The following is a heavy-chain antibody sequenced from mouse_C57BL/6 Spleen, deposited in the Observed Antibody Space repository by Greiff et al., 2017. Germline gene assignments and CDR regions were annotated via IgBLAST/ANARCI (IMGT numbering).Heavy chain of an antibody. Sequence: VQLQQSGAELMKPGASVKLSCKATGYTFTGYWLEWVKQWPGHGLEWIGEILPGSGSTNYNGKFKGKATFTADTSSNTAYLQLSSLTTEYSAIYYCARRAAHAGGLAYWGQGTLVTVSA. J-gene: IGHJ3*01. CDR1: GYTFTGYW. CDR2: ILPGSGST. D-gene: IGHD3-2*02. CDR3: ARRAAHAGGLAY. V-gene: IGHV1-9*01.